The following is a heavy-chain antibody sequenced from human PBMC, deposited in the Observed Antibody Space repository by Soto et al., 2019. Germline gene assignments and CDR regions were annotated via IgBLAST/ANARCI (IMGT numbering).Heavy chain of an antibody. V-gene: IGHV4-31*03. CDR3: ARENGCSGGSCYSGVIDYYYYGMDV. CDR1: GGSISSGGYY. Sequence: PSETLSLTCTVSGGSISSGGYYWSWIRQHPGKGLEWIGYIYYSGSTYYNPSLKSRVTISVGTSKNQFSLKLSSVTAADTAVYYCARENGCSGGSCYSGVIDYYYYGMDVWGQGTTVTVSS. D-gene: IGHD2-15*01. J-gene: IGHJ6*02. CDR2: IYYSGST.